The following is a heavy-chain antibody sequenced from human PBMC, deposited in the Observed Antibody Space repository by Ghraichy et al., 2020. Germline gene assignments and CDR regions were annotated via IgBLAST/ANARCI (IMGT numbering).Heavy chain of an antibody. D-gene: IGHD3-10*01. Sequence: SETLSLTCTVPGGSISGYFWNWIRQSPGKGLENIGSIYYNGKTNYSPSLKSRVTMSVDTSKNQVSLNLKSVTAADTAVYYWARHVGSGSFSNPYYFDNWGQGTLVAVSS. CDR3: ARHVGSGSFSNPYYFDN. J-gene: IGHJ4*02. CDR2: IYYNGKT. CDR1: GGSISGYF. V-gene: IGHV4-59*08.